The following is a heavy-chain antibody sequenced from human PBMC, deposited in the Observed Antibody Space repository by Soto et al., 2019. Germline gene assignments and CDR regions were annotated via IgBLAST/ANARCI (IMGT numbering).Heavy chain of an antibody. V-gene: IGHV3-23*01. CDR2: ISGSGETT. CDR3: ARSPGYSGHNFDY. Sequence: EVHLLESGGGLVQPGGSLRLSCAASGFTCSMNALSWVRQAPGKGLEWVSAISGSGETTYYADSVKGRFTISRDNSKNTLYLQMNSLRAEDTALYYCARSPGYSGHNFDYWGQGTLVTVSS. J-gene: IGHJ4*02. D-gene: IGHD5-12*01. CDR1: GFTCSMNA.